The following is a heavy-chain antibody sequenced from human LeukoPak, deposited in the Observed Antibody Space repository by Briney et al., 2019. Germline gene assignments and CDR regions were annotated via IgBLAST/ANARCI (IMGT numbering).Heavy chain of an antibody. CDR1: GGTFSSYA. J-gene: IGHJ4*02. V-gene: IGHV1-18*01. D-gene: IGHD1/OR15-1a*01. CDR3: NMGLFDY. CDR2: ISAHNGDT. Sequence: ASVKVSCKASGGTFSSYAITWVRQAPGQGLEWMGWISAHNGDTNYAQKLQGRVTLTTDTSTSTVYMELSSLRSEDTAVYSTNMGLFDYWGQGTLVTVSS.